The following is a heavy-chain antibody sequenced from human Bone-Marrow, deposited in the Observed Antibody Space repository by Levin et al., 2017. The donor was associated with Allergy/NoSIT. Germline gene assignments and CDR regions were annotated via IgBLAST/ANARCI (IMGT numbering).Heavy chain of an antibody. V-gene: IGHV3-21*01. CDR1: GFTFSLYS. J-gene: IGHJ3*02. D-gene: IGHD2/OR15-2a*01. CDR3: ARGIIGDVRVAHKEAFDI. CDR2: ISSSGTDM. Sequence: GGSLRLSCTVSGFTFSLYSMNWVRQAPGKGLEWVSSISSSGTDMYNADSVKGRFTISRDNAKNSLNLQMSSLRAEDTAVYYCARGIIGDVRVAHKEAFDIWGQGTMDTVSS.